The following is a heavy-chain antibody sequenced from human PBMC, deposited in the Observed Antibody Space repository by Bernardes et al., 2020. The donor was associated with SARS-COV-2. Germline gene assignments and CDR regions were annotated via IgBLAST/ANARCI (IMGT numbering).Heavy chain of an antibody. Sequence: GASLKISCQGSGYTFTSYWITWVRQMPGKGLEWMGTIDPTDSYTNYSPSFQGHVTISADKSISTAYLQWTSLKASDTAIYYCARRSSIANHNMDVWGQGTTVTVSS. V-gene: IGHV5-10-1*01. CDR3: ARRSSIANHNMDV. CDR2: IDPTDSYT. J-gene: IGHJ6*02. D-gene: IGHD3-3*01. CDR1: GYTFTSYW.